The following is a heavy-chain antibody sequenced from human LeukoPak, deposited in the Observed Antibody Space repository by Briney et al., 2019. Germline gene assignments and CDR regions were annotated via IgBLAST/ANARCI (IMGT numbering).Heavy chain of an antibody. CDR2: IYYSGST. CDR1: GGSISSYY. CDR3: AREAPVDAFDI. J-gene: IGHJ3*02. V-gene: IGHV4-30-4*01. D-gene: IGHD6-19*01. Sequence: PSETLSLTCTVSGGSISSYYWSWIRQPPGKGLEWIGYIYYSGSTYYNPSLKSRVTISVDTSKNQFSLKLSSVTAADTAVYYCAREAPVDAFDIWGQGTMVTVSS.